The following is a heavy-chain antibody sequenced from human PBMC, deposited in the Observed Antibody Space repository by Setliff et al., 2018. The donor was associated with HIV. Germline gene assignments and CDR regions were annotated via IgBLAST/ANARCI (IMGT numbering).Heavy chain of an antibody. J-gene: IGHJ5*02. D-gene: IGHD3-10*01. CDR2: IIPIFGTA. CDR3: ATYADRESNRFDP. V-gene: IGHV1-69*13. Sequence: SVKVSCKASGGTFSSYAISWVRQAPGQGLEWMGGIIPIFGTANYAQKFQGRVTITADESTSTAYMELSSLRSEDTAVYYCATYADRESNRFDPWGQGILVTVSS. CDR1: GGTFSSYA.